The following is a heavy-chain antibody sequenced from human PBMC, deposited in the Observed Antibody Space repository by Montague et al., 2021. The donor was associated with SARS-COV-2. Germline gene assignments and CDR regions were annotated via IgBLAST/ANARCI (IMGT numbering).Heavy chain of an antibody. CDR3: ARGVNTGLVTVTGGFDS. CDR2: IYRSGSP. CDR1: GGSISGGYYY. D-gene: IGHD4-11*01. Sequence: TLSLTCTVSGGSISGGYYYWSWIRLPAGKGLEWIGRIYRSGSPNYNPSLESRVVLSVDTSRNQFSMKMTSVTAADTAMYYCARGVNTGLVTVTGGFDSWGQGTLVIVSS. J-gene: IGHJ4*02. V-gene: IGHV4-61*02.